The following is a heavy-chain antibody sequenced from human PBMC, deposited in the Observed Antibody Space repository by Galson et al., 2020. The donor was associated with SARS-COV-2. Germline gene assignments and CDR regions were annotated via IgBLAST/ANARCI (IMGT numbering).Heavy chain of an antibody. Sequence: ASVTVSCQASGYTFTSYGISWVRQPPGQGLEWMGWISAYNGNPNYAQKLQCRVTMTTDTSTSTAYMELRSLRSDDTAVYYCARWFGVVIIPHYYYYMDVWGKGTTVTVSS. CDR3: ARWFGVVIIPHYYYYMDV. D-gene: IGHD3-3*01. V-gene: IGHV1-18*01. J-gene: IGHJ6*03. CDR1: GYTFTSYG. CDR2: ISAYNGNP.